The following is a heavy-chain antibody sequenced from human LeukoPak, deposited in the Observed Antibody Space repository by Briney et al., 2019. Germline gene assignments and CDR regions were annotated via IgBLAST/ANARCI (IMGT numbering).Heavy chain of an antibody. J-gene: IGHJ4*02. CDR1: GFTFSSYS. D-gene: IGHD1-1*01. CDR3: ARSSANWPFDY. CDR2: IRNKANSYIT. Sequence: PGGSLRLSCAASGFTFSSYSMNWVRQAPGKGLEWVVRIRNKANSYITEYATSVKGRFTISRDDSKNSLYLQMNSLKTEDTAVYYCARSSANWPFDYWGQGTLVTVSS. V-gene: IGHV3-72*01.